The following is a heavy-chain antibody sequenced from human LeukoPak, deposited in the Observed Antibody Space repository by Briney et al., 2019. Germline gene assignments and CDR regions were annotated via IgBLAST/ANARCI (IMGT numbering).Heavy chain of an antibody. Sequence: PSETLSLTCTVSGGSISSSSYYWGWIRQPPGKGLEWIGSIYYSGSTYYNPSLKSRVTISVDTSKNQFSLKLSSVTAADTAVYYCVSSNRVVTLFDYWGQGTLVTVSS. CDR1: GGSISSSSYY. CDR2: IYYSGST. V-gene: IGHV4-39*01. J-gene: IGHJ4*02. CDR3: VSSNRVVTLFDY. D-gene: IGHD4-23*01.